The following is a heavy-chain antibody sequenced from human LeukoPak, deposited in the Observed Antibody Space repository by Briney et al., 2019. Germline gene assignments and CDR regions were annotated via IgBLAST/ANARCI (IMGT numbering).Heavy chain of an antibody. CDR2: FDPEDGET. J-gene: IGHJ4*02. D-gene: IGHD3-22*01. CDR1: GYTFITFG. CDR3: ATRDPYYYDSSGYYWVY. Sequence: GASVKVSCKASGYTFITFGITWLRQAPGKGLEWMGGFDPEDGETIYAQKFQGRVTMTEDTSTDTAYMELSSLRSEDTAVYYCATRDPYYYDSSGYYWVYWGQGTLVTVSS. V-gene: IGHV1-24*01.